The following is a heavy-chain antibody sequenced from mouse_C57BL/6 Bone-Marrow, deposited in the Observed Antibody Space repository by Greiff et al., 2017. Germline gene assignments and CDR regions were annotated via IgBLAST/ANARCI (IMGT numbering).Heavy chain of an antibody. V-gene: IGHV1-80*01. CDR3: ARDWDYFDY. Sequence: QVQLQQSGAELVKPGASVKISCTASGYAFSSYWMNWVQLRPGKGLEWIGQIYPGAGDTRYDGKFKDKATLTADKSPLTTYMQLDSLTSEDSAVYFSARDWDYFDYWGQGTTLTVSS. CDR2: IYPGAGDT. J-gene: IGHJ2*01. CDR1: GYAFSSYW. D-gene: IGHD4-1*01.